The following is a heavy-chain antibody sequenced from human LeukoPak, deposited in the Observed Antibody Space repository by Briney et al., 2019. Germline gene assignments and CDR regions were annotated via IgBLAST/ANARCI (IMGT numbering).Heavy chain of an antibody. J-gene: IGHJ4*02. D-gene: IGHD5-24*01. CDR3: ARGGLPDGYSTKGDY. V-gene: IGHV1-69*05. Sequence: SVKVSCKASGGTFSSYAISWVRQAPGQGLEWMGRIIPIFGTANYAQKFQGRVTITTDEPTSTAYMELSSLRSEDTAVYYCARGGLPDGYSTKGDYWGQGTLVTVSS. CDR1: GGTFSSYA. CDR2: IIPIFGTA.